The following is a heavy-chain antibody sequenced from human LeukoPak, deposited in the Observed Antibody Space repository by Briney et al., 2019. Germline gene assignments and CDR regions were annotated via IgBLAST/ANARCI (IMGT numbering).Heavy chain of an antibody. CDR2: ISHSGST. CDR1: GGSISSSGYS. J-gene: IGHJ4*02. Sequence: KPSETLSLTCAVSGGSISSSGYSWNWIRQPPGKGLEWIGYISHSGSTYYNPSLQSRVTISVDRSKNQFSLKLSSVTAADTAVYYCARVAFGGVFDYWGQGTLVTVSS. D-gene: IGHD3-16*01. V-gene: IGHV4-30-2*01. CDR3: ARVAFGGVFDY.